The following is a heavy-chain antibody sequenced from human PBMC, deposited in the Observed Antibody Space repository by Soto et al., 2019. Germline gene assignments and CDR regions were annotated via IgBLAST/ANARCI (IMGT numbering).Heavy chain of an antibody. D-gene: IGHD3-10*01. V-gene: IGHV3-53*01. CDR2: IYSGGYT. Sequence: EVQLVESGGGLIQPGGSLRLSCAVSGFTVSNNYMSWVRQAPGKGLEGVSVIYSGGYTAYGDSVKGRFTISRDNSKHPLYLQMNSRSPEDPAVFSWATHPGGGGYWGQGTLVTVSS. CDR3: ATHPGGGGY. J-gene: IGHJ4*02. CDR1: GFTVSNNY.